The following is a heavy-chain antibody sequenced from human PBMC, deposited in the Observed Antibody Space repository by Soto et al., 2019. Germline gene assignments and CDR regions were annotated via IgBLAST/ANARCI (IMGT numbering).Heavy chain of an antibody. Sequence: SVKVSCKASGGTSSSYAISWVRQAPGQGLEWMGGIIPIFGTANYAQKFQGRVTITADESTSTAYMELSSLRSEDTAVYYCARTGVVVAATYYYYGMDVWGQGTTVTVSS. D-gene: IGHD2-15*01. V-gene: IGHV1-69*13. CDR1: GGTSSSYA. CDR2: IIPIFGTA. CDR3: ARTGVVVAATYYYYGMDV. J-gene: IGHJ6*02.